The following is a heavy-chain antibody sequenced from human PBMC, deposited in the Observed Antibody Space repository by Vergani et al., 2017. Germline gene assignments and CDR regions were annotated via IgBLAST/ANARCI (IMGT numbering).Heavy chain of an antibody. CDR1: GFTFDDYA. V-gene: IGHV3-9*01. CDR3: AKDAGAVVHTSKAPFDY. J-gene: IGHJ4*02. D-gene: IGHD2-8*01. Sequence: EVQLLESGGGLVQPGGSLRLSCAASGFTFDDYAMHWVRQAPGKGLEWVSGISWNSGSIGYADSVKGRFTISRDNAKNSLYLQMNSLRAEDTALYYCAKDAGAVVHTSKAPFDYWGQGTLVTVSS. CDR2: ISWNSGSI.